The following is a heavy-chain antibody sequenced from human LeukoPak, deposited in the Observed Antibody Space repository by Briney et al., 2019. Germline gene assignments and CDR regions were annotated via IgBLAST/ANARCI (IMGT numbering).Heavy chain of an antibody. V-gene: IGHV4-59*01. CDR1: GGSISSYY. CDR3: ARGPGTIYKGGRDAFDI. Sequence: PSETLSLTCTVSGGSISSYYWSWIRQPPGKGLEWIGYIYYSGSTNYNPSLKSRVTISVDTSKNQFSLKLSSVTAADTAVYYCARGPGTIYKGGRDAFDIWGQGTMVTVSS. J-gene: IGHJ3*02. D-gene: IGHD1-14*01. CDR2: IYYSGST.